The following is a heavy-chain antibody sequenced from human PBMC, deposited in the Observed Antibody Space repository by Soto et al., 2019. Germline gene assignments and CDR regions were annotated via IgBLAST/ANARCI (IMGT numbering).Heavy chain of an antibody. J-gene: IGHJ5*02. CDR2: INVGNGNT. D-gene: IGHD6-19*01. Sequence: ASVKVSCKASGYTYISYSMHWVRQAPGQRLEWMGWINVGNGNTKYSRNFQGRVTINQDTSASTAYMELSSLTSEDTAVYYCAREKWGSGSRWLDPWDQGTLVTVSS. CDR1: GYTYISYS. V-gene: IGHV1-3*01. CDR3: AREKWGSGSRWLDP.